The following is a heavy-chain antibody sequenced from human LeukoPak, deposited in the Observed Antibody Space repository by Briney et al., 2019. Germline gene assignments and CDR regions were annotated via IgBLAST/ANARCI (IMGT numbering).Heavy chain of an antibody. J-gene: IGHJ4*02. D-gene: IGHD5-18*01. CDR3: AAPGFKYGYVLDH. CDR1: GYTFTGYY. CDR2: ISPNNGDT. Sequence: ASVKVSCKASGYTFTGYYMHWVRQAPGQGPEWMGWISPNNGDTRYSQKFQGRVTMTTDTSISTAYMELSGLTSDDTAVYYCAAPGFKYGYVLDHWGQGTLVTVSS. V-gene: IGHV1-2*02.